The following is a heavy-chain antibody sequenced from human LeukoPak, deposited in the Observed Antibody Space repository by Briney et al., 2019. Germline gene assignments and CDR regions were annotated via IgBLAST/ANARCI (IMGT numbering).Heavy chain of an antibody. D-gene: IGHD3-10*01. CDR1: GGSFSGYY. J-gene: IGHJ3*02. CDR3: ARHRLLLLWFGELLFSAFDI. Sequence: PSETLSLTCAVYGGSFSGYYWSWIRQPPGKGLEWIGEINHSGSTNYNPSLKSRVTISVDTSKNQFSLKLSSVTAADTAVYYCARHRLLLLWFGELLFSAFDIWGQGTMVTVSS. CDR2: INHSGST. V-gene: IGHV4-34*01.